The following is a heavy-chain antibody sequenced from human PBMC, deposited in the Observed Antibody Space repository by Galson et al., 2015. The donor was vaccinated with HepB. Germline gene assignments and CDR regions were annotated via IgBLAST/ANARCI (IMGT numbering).Heavy chain of an antibody. CDR1: GYSFTSYW. Sequence: QSGAEVKKPGESLKISCKGSGYSFTSYWIGWVRQMPGKGLEWMGIIYPGDSDTRYSPSFQGQVTISAAKSISTAYLQWSSLKASDAAMYYGARQYDFWSGYSDYWGQGTLVTVSS. J-gene: IGHJ4*02. CDR3: ARQYDFWSGYSDY. V-gene: IGHV5-51*01. CDR2: IYPGDSDT. D-gene: IGHD3-3*01.